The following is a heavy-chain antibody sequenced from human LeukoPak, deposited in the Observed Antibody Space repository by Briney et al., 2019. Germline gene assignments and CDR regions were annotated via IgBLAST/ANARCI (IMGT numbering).Heavy chain of an antibody. D-gene: IGHD3-3*01. V-gene: IGHV1-69*05. CDR1: GGTFSSYA. CDR3: ARSDYDFWSGYYTGYYHYYMDV. CDR2: IIPIFGTA. Sequence: ASVKVSCKASGGTFSSYAISWVRQAPGQGLEWMGGIIPIFGTANYAQKFQGRVTITTDESTSTAYMELSSLRSEDTAAYYCARSDYDFWSGYYTGYYHYYMDVWGKGTTVTVSS. J-gene: IGHJ6*03.